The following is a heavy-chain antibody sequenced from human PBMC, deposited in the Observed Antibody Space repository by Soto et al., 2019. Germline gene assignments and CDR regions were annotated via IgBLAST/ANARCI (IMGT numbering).Heavy chain of an antibody. V-gene: IGHV3-9*01. CDR1: GFTFDDYA. CDR2: ISWNSGSI. J-gene: IGHJ4*02. D-gene: IGHD6-13*01. Sequence: GGSLRLSCAASGFTFDDYAMHWVRQAPGKGLEWVSGISWNSGSIGYADSVKGRFTISRDNAKNSLYLQMNSLRAEDTALYYCAKGTDTIAAAGTDYFDYWGQGTLVTVSS. CDR3: AKGTDTIAAAGTDYFDY.